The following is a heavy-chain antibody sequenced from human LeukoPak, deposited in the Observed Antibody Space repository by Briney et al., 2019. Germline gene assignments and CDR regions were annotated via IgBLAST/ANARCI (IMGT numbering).Heavy chain of an antibody. CDR2: ISSISSYI. V-gene: IGHV3-21*04. D-gene: IGHD6-19*01. CDR3: ARGVRIAVAGYIDC. CDR1: GFTFSSYS. J-gene: IGHJ4*02. Sequence: GGSLRLSCAASGFTFSSYSMNWVRQAPGKGLEWVSSISSISSYIYYADSVKGRFTISRDNAKNSLYLQMNSLRSDDTAVYYCARGVRIAVAGYIDCWGQGTLVTVSS.